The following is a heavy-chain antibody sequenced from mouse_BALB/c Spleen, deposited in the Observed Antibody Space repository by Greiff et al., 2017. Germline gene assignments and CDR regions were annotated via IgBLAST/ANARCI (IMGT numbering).Heavy chain of an antibody. D-gene: IGHD2-14*01. J-gene: IGHJ2*01. Sequence: EVKLMESGGDLVKPGGSLKLSCAASGFTFSSYGMSWVRQTPDKRLEWVATISSGGSYTYYPDSVKGRFTISRDNAKNTLYLQMSSLKSEDTAMYYCARHQGVRGVGGFDYWGQGTTLTVSS. V-gene: IGHV5-6*01. CDR3: ARHQGVRGVGGFDY. CDR2: ISSGGSYT. CDR1: GFTFSSYG.